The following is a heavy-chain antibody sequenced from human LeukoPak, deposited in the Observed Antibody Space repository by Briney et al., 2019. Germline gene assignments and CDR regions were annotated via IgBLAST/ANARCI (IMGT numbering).Heavy chain of an antibody. V-gene: IGHV3-53*01. CDR2: IYSDGST. J-gene: IGHJ3*02. CDR1: GFTVSSNY. CDR3: AKDHLVKYCSSTSCYADAFDI. D-gene: IGHD2-2*01. Sequence: GGSLRLSCAASGFTVSSNYMSWVRQAPGKGLEWVSVIYSDGSTYYADSVKGRFTISRDNSKNTLYLQMNSLRAEDTAVYYCAKDHLVKYCSSTSCYADAFDIWGQGTMVTVSS.